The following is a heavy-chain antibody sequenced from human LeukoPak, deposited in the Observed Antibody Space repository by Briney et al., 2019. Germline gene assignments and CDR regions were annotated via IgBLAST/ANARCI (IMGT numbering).Heavy chain of an antibody. D-gene: IGHD5-12*01. CDR2: ISYDGSNK. CDR1: GFTFSTYG. Sequence: GRSLRLSCVASGFTFSTYGMHWVRQAPGKGLEWVGVISYDGSNKYYADSVKGRFTISRDNSKNTLYLQMNSLRAEDTAVYYCAKGYSAYDVDYWGQGTLVTVSP. J-gene: IGHJ4*02. V-gene: IGHV3-30*18. CDR3: AKGYSAYDVDY.